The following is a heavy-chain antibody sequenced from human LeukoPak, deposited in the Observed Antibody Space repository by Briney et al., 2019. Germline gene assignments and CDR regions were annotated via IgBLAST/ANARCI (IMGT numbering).Heavy chain of an antibody. D-gene: IGHD6-19*01. V-gene: IGHV1-24*01. CDR2: FDPEDGET. Sequence: GASLKLSCTVSGYTLTELSMHWVRQAPGKGLEWMGGFDPEDGETIYAQKFKGRFTMTEDTSTDTAYMELSSLRSEDTAVYYCGTSRYKGIAVAPYWGQGTLVTVSS. CDR3: GTSRYKGIAVAPY. CDR1: GYTLTELS. J-gene: IGHJ4*02.